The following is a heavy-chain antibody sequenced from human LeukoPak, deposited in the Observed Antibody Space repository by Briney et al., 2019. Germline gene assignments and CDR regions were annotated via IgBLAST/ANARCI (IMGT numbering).Heavy chain of an antibody. CDR1: GLTFSSYW. J-gene: IGHJ4*02. V-gene: IGHV3-74*01. CDR2: TKTDGSRT. D-gene: IGHD6-13*01. CDR3: AREGGYSSSLAY. Sequence: GGSLRLSCAASGLTFSSYWMHWVRQAPGKGLVWVSRTKTDGSRTSYADSVKGRFTISRHNAEHTLYLQMNSLRAEDTAVYYCAREGGYSSSLAYWGQGTLVTVSS.